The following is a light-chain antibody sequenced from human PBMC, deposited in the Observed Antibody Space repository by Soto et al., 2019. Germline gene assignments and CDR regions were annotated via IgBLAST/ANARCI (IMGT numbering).Light chain of an antibody. CDR3: QQYNTWPPIT. Sequence: EIFFPQFPAPLSFSPGERATLSLQARQSVSSNYLAWYQQKPGQAPRLLIYGASNRATGIPDRFSGSGSGTDFTLTISSLQSEDFAVYYCQQYNTWPPITFGQGTRLEIK. J-gene: IGKJ5*01. CDR1: QSVSSNY. V-gene: IGKV3D-7*01. CDR2: GAS.